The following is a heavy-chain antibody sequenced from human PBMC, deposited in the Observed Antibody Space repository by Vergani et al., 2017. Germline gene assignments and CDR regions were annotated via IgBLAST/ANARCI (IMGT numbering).Heavy chain of an antibody. V-gene: IGHV3-21*01. CDR3: ARDTAAAGRKPFDP. D-gene: IGHD6-13*01. Sequence: EVQLVESGGGLVKPGGSLRLSCAASGFTFSSYSMNWVRQAPGKGLEWVSSISSSSSYIYYADSAKGRFTISRDNAKNSLYLQMNSLRAEDTAVYYCARDTAAAGRKPFDPWGQGTLVTVSS. CDR1: GFTFSSYS. CDR2: ISSSSSYI. J-gene: IGHJ5*02.